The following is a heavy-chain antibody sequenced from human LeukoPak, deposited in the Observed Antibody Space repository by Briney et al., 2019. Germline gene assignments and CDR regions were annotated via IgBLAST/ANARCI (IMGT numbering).Heavy chain of an antibody. D-gene: IGHD3-9*01. J-gene: IGHJ4*02. CDR2: ISSSGSTI. CDR1: GFTFSSYE. Sequence: GGSLRLSCAASGFTFSSYEMNWVRQAPGKGLERVSYISSSGSTIYYADSVKGRFTISRDNAKNSLYLQMNSLRAEDTAVYYCARESGYYNFDYWGQGTLVTVSS. CDR3: ARESGYYNFDY. V-gene: IGHV3-48*03.